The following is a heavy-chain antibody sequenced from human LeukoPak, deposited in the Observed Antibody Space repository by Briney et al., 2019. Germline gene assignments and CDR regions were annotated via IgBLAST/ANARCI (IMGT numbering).Heavy chain of an antibody. Sequence: GASVKVSCKASGYTFTGYLIHWVRQAPGQGLEWMGWINPNSGGTSYAQKFQGRVTMTTDTSISTAYMELSSLRSDDTAVYYCARVDWLQLIPFDYWGQGTLVTVSS. CDR1: GYTFTGYL. J-gene: IGHJ4*02. V-gene: IGHV1-2*02. CDR3: ARVDWLQLIPFDY. D-gene: IGHD5-24*01. CDR2: INPNSGGT.